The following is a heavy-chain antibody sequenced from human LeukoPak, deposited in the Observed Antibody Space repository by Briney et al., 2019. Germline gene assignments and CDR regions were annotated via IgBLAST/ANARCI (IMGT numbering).Heavy chain of an antibody. CDR3: AKGRGYCSGGSCYSDY. Sequence: GGSLRLSCSASGFTFSSYAMTWVRQAPGKGLEWVSTVSSSDSSSYYGDSVKGRFTISRDNSKNTLYLQMNSLRAEDTAVYYCAKGRGYCSGGSCYSDYWGQGALVTVSS. J-gene: IGHJ4*02. V-gene: IGHV3-23*01. CDR2: VSSSDSSS. CDR1: GFTFSSYA. D-gene: IGHD2-15*01.